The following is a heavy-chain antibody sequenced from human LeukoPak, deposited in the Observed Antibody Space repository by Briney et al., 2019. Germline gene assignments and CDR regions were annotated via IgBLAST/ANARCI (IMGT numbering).Heavy chain of an antibody. CDR2: INGDGSRT. D-gene: IGHD3-22*01. J-gene: IGHJ4*02. V-gene: IGHV3-74*01. Sequence: PGGSLRLSCAASGFTSRSYWMHWLRQAPGKGLEWVSRINGDGSRTAYGDSVKGRFTISRDNAKNTLSLQMNSLRAEDTAVYYCARDPDLSGYSFFECWGQGTLVTVS. CDR3: ARDPDLSGYSFFEC. CDR1: GFTSRSYW.